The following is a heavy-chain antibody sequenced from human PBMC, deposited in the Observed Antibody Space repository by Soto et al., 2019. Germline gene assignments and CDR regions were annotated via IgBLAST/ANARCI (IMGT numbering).Heavy chain of an antibody. V-gene: IGHV3-7*03. CDR3: SIILELLESFDH. CDR2: IKKDGSEK. CDR1: GLTFGHYW. Sequence: TGGSLSLSCVGSGLTFGHYWMSWVRQAPGKRLEWMANIKKDGSEKYYVDSVKGRFAISSDNAKNSVFLQLNSLRTEDTAVYYCSIILELLESFDHSCQGRLGTVFS. J-gene: IGHJ4*02. D-gene: IGHD1-7*01.